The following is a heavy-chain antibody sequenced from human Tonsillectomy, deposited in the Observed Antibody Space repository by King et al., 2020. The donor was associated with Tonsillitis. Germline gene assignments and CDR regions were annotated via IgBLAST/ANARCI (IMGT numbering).Heavy chain of an antibody. CDR3: ARGRGDAYGENNWFDP. D-gene: IGHD4-17*01. Sequence: VQLVESGGGVVQPGRSLRLSCAASGFTFSSYAMHWVRQAPGKGLEWVAVISYDGSNKYYADSVKGRFTISRDNSKNTLYLQMNSLRAEDTAVDYCARGRGDAYGENNWFDPWGQGTLVTVSS. CDR1: GFTFSSYA. CDR2: ISYDGSNK. J-gene: IGHJ5*02. V-gene: IGHV3-30-3*01.